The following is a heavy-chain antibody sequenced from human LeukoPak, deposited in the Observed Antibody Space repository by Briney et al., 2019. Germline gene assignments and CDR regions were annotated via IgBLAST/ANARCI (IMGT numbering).Heavy chain of an antibody. CDR2: ISSDGSDN. CDR1: GFTFSTYA. J-gene: IGHJ4*02. D-gene: IGHD6-19*01. CDR3: ARASYSSGWYGTPNFDY. Sequence: QSGGSLRLSCAASGFTFSTYAMHWVRQAPGKGLEWVAVISSDGSDNYYADSVKGRFTISRDNSKNTLYLQMNSLRAEDTAVYYCARASYSSGWYGTPNFDYWGQGTLVTVSS. V-gene: IGHV3-30*04.